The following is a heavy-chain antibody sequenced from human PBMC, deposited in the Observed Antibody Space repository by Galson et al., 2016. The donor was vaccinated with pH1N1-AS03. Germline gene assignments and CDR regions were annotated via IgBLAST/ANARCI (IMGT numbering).Heavy chain of an antibody. CDR1: GGTFSTNG. CDR3: ARERDSSSSSIFVH. Sequence: SVKVSCKASGGTFSTNGFTWVRQAPGQGLEWMGRIIPRLGRGNYAQKFQGRVTIIADISTSTTYMELSNLTSEDTAIYYCARERDSSSSSIFVHWGQGTQVTVSS. D-gene: IGHD6-6*01. V-gene: IGHV1-69*04. J-gene: IGHJ5*02. CDR2: IIPRLGRG.